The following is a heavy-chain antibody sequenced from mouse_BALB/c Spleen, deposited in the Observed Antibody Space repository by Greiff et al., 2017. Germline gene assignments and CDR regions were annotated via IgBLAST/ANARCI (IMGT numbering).Heavy chain of an antibody. D-gene: IGHD2-14*01. CDR2: ISSGSSTI. Sequence: EVKLVESGGGLVQPGGSRKLSCAASGFTFSSFGMHWVRQAPEKGLEWVAYISSGSSTIYYADTVKGRFTISRDNPKNTLFLQMTSLRSEYTAMYYCARGGRYGAMDYWGQGTSVTVSS. CDR1: GFTFSSFG. J-gene: IGHJ4*01. CDR3: ARGGRYGAMDY. V-gene: IGHV5-17*02.